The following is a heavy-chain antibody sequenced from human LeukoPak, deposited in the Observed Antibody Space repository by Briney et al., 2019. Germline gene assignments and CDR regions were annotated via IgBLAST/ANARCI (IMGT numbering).Heavy chain of an antibody. CDR3: GRDPTYRNYFDS. Sequence: ASVTVSCKASGHSLNNYHIHWVRQAPGQGLAWLGIIRPGGDGPSYAQKFQGRVTMTRDMSTSTVYMELSSLTSDDTAVYYCGRDPTYRNYFDSWGQGTLVTVSS. J-gene: IGHJ4*02. D-gene: IGHD1-1*01. CDR1: GHSLNNYH. V-gene: IGHV1-46*02. CDR2: IRPGGDGP.